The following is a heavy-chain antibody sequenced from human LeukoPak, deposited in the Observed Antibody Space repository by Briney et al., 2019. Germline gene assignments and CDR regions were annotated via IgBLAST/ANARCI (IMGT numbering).Heavy chain of an antibody. CDR2: IYSGGST. CDR3: ARDVTTVTTKSYYYYYMDV. J-gene: IGHJ6*03. D-gene: IGHD4-11*01. Sequence: GGSLRLSCAASGLTVSSNYMSWVRQAPGKGLGWVSVIYSGGSTYYADSVKGRFTISRDNSKNTLYLQMNSLRAEDTAVYYCARDVTTVTTKSYYYYYMDVWGKGTTVTVSS. CDR1: GLTVSSNY. V-gene: IGHV3-53*01.